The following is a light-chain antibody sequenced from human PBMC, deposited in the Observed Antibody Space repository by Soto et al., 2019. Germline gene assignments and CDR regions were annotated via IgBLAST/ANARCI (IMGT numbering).Light chain of an antibody. CDR3: KQDLQTPWT. CDR2: LGS. CDR1: QSLLHSNGYNY. J-gene: IGKJ1*01. V-gene: IGKV2-28*01. Sequence: DIVMTQSPLSLPVTPGEPASISCRSSQSLLHSNGYNYLDWYLQKSGQSPQLLIYLGSNRASGVLGRFSSSGSGTDFTLKISRVESEDVGVYYCKQDLQTPWTFGQGTMVEIK.